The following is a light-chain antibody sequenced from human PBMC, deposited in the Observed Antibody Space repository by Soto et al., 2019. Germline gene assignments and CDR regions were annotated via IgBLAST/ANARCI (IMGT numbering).Light chain of an antibody. CDR2: EVD. J-gene: IGLJ1*01. V-gene: IGLV2-14*01. CDR1: SSDVGIYNY. CDR3: SSYAPGSTYV. Sequence: QSALTQPASVSGSPGQSITISCTGTSSDVGIYNYVSWYQQQHPGKAPKLMIYEVDNRPSGVAIRFSGSKSGNTASLTISGLLADDEADYYCSSYAPGSTYVFGAGTKLTVL.